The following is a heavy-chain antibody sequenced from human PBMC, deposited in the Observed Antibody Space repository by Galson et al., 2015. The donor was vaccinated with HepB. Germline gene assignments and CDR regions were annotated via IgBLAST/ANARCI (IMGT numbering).Heavy chain of an antibody. V-gene: IGHV3-23*01. J-gene: IGHJ4*02. CDR2: ISGSGDTT. CDR3: AKYITTSGTRQFDY. Sequence: SLRLSCAASGFTFSRFAMTWVRQAPGKGLEWVSAISGSGDTTYYADSVKGRFTISRDNSKNTLYLQMNSLRAEDTAIYYCAKYITTSGTRQFDYWGQGTLATVSS. D-gene: IGHD6-13*01. CDR1: GFTFSRFA.